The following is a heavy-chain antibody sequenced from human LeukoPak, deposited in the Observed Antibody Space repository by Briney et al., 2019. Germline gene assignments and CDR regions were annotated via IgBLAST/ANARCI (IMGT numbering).Heavy chain of an antibody. CDR3: ARVLSGSWDWFDP. V-gene: IGHV3-74*01. Sequence: QSGGSLRLSCAASGFTFGRYWIHWVRQAPGKGLEWVSRINPDGSTTTYADSVKGRFTISRDNAKNTVYLQMNSLRAEDTAVYYCARVLSGSWDWFDPWGQGTLVTVSS. D-gene: IGHD3-22*01. J-gene: IGHJ5*02. CDR1: GFTFGRYW. CDR2: INPDGSTT.